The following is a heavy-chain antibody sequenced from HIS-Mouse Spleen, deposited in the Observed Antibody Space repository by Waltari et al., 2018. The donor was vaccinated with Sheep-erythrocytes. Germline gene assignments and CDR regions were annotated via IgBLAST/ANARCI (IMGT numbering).Heavy chain of an antibody. Sequence: EVQLVESGGGLVKPGGSLRLHCAASGFTFSSDGMNWVRQAPGKGLEWVSSISSSSSYIYYADSVKGRFTISRDNAKNSLYLQMNSLRAEDTAVYYCARVASGATFDYWGQGTLVTVSS. CDR1: GFTFSSDG. CDR3: ARVASGATFDY. J-gene: IGHJ4*02. D-gene: IGHD1-26*01. V-gene: IGHV3-21*01. CDR2: ISSSSSYI.